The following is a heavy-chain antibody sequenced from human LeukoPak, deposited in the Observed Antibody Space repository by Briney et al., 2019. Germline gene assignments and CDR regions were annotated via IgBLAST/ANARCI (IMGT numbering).Heavy chain of an antibody. D-gene: IGHD3-16*02. CDR2: IRYDGSNK. CDR3: AKEYYDYVWGSCRYLYDSSGYYPYYFDY. Sequence: GGSLRLSCAASGFAFSSYGMLWVRQAPGKGLEWVAFIRYDGSNKYYADSVKGRFTISRDNSKNTLYLQMNSLRAEDTAVYYCAKEYYDYVWGSCRYLYDSSGYYPYYFDYWGQGTLVTVSS. CDR1: GFAFSSYG. V-gene: IGHV3-30*02. J-gene: IGHJ4*02.